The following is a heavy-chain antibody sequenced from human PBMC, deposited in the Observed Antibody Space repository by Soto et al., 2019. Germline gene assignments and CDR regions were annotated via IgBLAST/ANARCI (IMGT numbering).Heavy chain of an antibody. J-gene: IGHJ4*02. CDR2: IYYSGNT. D-gene: IGHD1-26*01. CDR1: GGSISSYY. Sequence: QVHLQESGPRLVKPSETLSLTCSVSGGSISSYYWSWIRQPPGKGLEWIGYIYYSGNTNYNPSLKSRVTISVDTSKTHFSLKLSSVTAADTSVYYRAYGESYEGYFDSWGQGALVTVSS. CDR3: AYGESYEGYFDS. V-gene: IGHV4-59*01.